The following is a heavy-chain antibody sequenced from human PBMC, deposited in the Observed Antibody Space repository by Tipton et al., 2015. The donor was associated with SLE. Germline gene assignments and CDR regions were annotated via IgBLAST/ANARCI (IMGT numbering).Heavy chain of an antibody. CDR1: GGSFSGYY. V-gene: IGHV4-34*01. CDR3: ARGKMGYYDSSGYWSQGKTWIDY. Sequence: TLSLTCAVYGGSFSGYYWSWIRQPPGKWLEWIGEINHGGGTNYNPSLKSRVTISVDTSKNRFSLKLNSVTAADTAVYYCARGKMGYYDSSGYWSQGKTWIDYWDQGTMVTGSS. CDR2: INHGGGT. D-gene: IGHD3-22*01. J-gene: IGHJ4*02.